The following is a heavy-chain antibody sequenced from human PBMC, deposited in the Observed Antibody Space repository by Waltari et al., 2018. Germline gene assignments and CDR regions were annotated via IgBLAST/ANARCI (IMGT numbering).Heavy chain of an antibody. D-gene: IGHD3-16*01. CDR3: ARGVPWGPLDY. Sequence: QVQLQESGPGLVKPSETLSLTCTVSGGSISSYYWSWIRQPPGKGLEWIGYIYYSGSTNSNPSLKSRVTISVDTSKNQFSLKLSSVTAADTAVYYCARGVPWGPLDYWGQGTLVTVSS. J-gene: IGHJ4*02. CDR1: GGSISSYY. CDR2: IYYSGST. V-gene: IGHV4-59*01.